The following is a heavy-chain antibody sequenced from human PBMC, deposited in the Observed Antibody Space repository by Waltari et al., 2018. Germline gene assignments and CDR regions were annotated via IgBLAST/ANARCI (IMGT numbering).Heavy chain of an antibody. CDR3: VKDLNIVTEYWKMPFDS. Sequence: VQLEQSGAEVKRPGAAVKISCKTSGYNFGSHGISWLLQAPGQGPEWMGWVSGYNSYTIYVQTFQGRLALSTDASTKTAYMNLWSLRSDDTAIYYCVKDLNIVTEYWKMPFDSWGQGTQVTVSS. D-gene: IGHD3-9*01. J-gene: IGHJ5*01. CDR2: VSGYNSYT. CDR1: GYNFGSHG. V-gene: IGHV1-18*01.